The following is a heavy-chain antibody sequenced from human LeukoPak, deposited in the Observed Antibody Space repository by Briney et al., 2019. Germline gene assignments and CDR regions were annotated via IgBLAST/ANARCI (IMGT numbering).Heavy chain of an antibody. V-gene: IGHV4-59*01. Sequence: SETLSLTCTVSGGSISSYYWSWIRQPPGKGLEWIGYIYYSGSTNYNPSLKSRVTISVDTSKSQFSLRLNSVTAADTAVYYCARTRSYGDYADYWGQGTLVAVSS. D-gene: IGHD4-17*01. CDR2: IYYSGST. CDR1: GGSISSYY. J-gene: IGHJ4*02. CDR3: ARTRSYGDYADY.